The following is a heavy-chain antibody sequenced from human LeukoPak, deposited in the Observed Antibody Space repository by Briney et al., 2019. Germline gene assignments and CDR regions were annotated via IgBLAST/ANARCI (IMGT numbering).Heavy chain of an antibody. CDR1: GYTFTSYY. D-gene: IGHD3-22*01. Sequence: ASVKVSCKASGYTFTSYYMHWVRQAPGQGLEWMGLINPSGDNTNYAQKFQDRVTMTRDTSTGTVYMELSSLRSEDTAVYYCARVPRLSSGPFDYWGQGTLVTVSS. CDR3: ARVPRLSSGPFDY. V-gene: IGHV1-46*01. J-gene: IGHJ4*02. CDR2: INPSGDNT.